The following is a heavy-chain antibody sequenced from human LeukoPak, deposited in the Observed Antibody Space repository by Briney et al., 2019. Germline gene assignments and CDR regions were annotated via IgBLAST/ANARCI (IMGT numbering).Heavy chain of an antibody. D-gene: IGHD6-19*01. CDR1: GFTFSSYW. V-gene: IGHV3-74*01. CDR2: ISSDGSST. J-gene: IGHJ4*02. CDR3: ARARIAVAQLTDY. Sequence: GGSLRLSCAASGFTFSSYWMHWVRQAPGKGLVWVSRISSDGSSTDYADSVRGRFTISRDNAKNTLYLQMNSLRAEDTAVYYCARARIAVAQLTDYWGQGTLVTVSS.